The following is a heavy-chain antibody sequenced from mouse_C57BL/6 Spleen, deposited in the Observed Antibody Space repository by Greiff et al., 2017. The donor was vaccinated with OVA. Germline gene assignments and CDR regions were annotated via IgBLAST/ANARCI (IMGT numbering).Heavy chain of an antibody. Sequence: VQLVESGEGLVKPGGSLKLSCAASGFTFSSYAMSWVRQTPEKRLEWVAYISSGGDYIYYADTVKGRFTISRDNARNTLYLQMSSLKSEDTAMYYCTREGYGNYGDYFDYWGQGTTLTVSS. CDR1: GFTFSSYA. V-gene: IGHV5-9-1*02. D-gene: IGHD2-1*01. J-gene: IGHJ2*01. CDR3: TREGYGNYGDYFDY. CDR2: ISSGGDYI.